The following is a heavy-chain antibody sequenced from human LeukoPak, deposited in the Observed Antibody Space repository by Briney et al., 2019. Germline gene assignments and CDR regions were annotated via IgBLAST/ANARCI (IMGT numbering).Heavy chain of an antibody. J-gene: IGHJ6*03. CDR1: GGSISSHY. Sequence: PSETLSLTCTVSGGSISSHYWSWIRQPPGKGLEWIGYIYYSGSTNYNPSLKSRVTISVDTSKNQFSLKLSSVTAADTAVYYCARGVRGGLYYYYYYMDVWGKGTTVTVSS. CDR2: IYYSGST. V-gene: IGHV4-59*11. D-gene: IGHD3-10*02. CDR3: ARGVRGGLYYYYYYMDV.